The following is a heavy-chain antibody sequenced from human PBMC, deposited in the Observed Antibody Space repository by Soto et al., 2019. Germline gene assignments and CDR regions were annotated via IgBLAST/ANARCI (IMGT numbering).Heavy chain of an antibody. CDR3: ARGYCSSTSCYVDWFDP. CDR2: MNPNSGNT. CDR1: GYTFTSYD. Sequence: QVQLVQSGAEVKKPGASVKVSCKASGYTFTSYDINWVRQATGQGLESMGWMNPNSGNTGYAQKFQGRVTMTRNTAISTAYMELSSLRAEDTAVYYCARGYCSSTSCYVDWFDPWGQGTLVTVSS. D-gene: IGHD2-2*01. V-gene: IGHV1-8*01. J-gene: IGHJ5*02.